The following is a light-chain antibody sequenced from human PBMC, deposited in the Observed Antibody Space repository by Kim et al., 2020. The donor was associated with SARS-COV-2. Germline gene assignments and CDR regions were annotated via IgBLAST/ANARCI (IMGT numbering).Light chain of an antibody. J-gene: IGLJ1*01. V-gene: IGLV2-14*03. CDR3: SSYTSSRTLV. CDR2: DVS. CDR1: SSDVGGYNY. Sequence: GTSITIACTGTSSDVGGYNYVSWYQQHPGKAPKLMIYDVSNRPSGVSNRFSGSKSGNTASLTISGLQAEDEADYYCSSYTSSRTLVFGTGTKVTVL.